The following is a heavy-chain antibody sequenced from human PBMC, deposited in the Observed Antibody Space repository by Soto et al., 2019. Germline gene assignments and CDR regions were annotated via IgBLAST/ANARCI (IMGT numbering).Heavy chain of an antibody. Sequence: PGGVPRLSCAASGFTFSSYGMHWVRQAPGKGLEWVAVISYDGSNKYYADSVKGRFTISRDNSKNTLYLQMNSLRAEDTAVYYCAKDSNWNLRVGGMDVWGQGTTVTVSS. CDR3: AKDSNWNLRVGGMDV. CDR1: GFTFSSYG. V-gene: IGHV3-30*18. D-gene: IGHD1-1*01. CDR2: ISYDGSNK. J-gene: IGHJ6*02.